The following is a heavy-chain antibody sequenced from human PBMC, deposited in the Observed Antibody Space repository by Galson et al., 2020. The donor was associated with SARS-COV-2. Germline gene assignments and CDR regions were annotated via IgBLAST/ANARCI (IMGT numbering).Heavy chain of an antibody. Sequence: GGSLRLSCAASGFTFSSYDMHWVRQATGKGLEWVSAIGTAGDTYYPGSVKGRFTISRENAKNSLYLQMNSLRAGDTAVYYCARDHIAVAGKRGVYYYYDYVDVWGKGTTVTVSS. CDR3: ARDHIAVAGKRGVYYYYDYVDV. CDR1: GFTFSSYD. D-gene: IGHD6-19*01. CDR2: IGTAGDT. V-gene: IGHV3-13*01. J-gene: IGHJ6*03.